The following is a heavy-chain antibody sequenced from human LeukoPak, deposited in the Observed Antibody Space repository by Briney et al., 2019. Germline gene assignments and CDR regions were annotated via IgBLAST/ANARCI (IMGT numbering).Heavy chain of an antibody. CDR3: AADLNVEWELPTFDY. V-gene: IGHV1-2*06. D-gene: IGHD1-26*01. CDR1: GYTFTGYY. Sequence: ASVKVSCKASGYTFTGYYMHWVRQAPGQGLEWMGRINPNSGGTNYAQKFQGRVTITRDMSTSTAYMELSSLRSEDTAVYYCAADLNVEWELPTFDYWGQGTLVTVSS. CDR2: INPNSGGT. J-gene: IGHJ4*02.